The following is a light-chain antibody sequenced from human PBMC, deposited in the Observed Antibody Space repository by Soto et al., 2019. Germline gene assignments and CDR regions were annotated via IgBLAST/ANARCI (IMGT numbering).Light chain of an antibody. V-gene: IGKV3-11*01. Sequence: ELVLTQCPATLSLSPGEGCTRSCVASQSVSSYLAWYQQKPGQARRLLIYDASNRATGIPARFSGSGSGTDFTLTISSLEPEDFAVYYCQQRSNWQWTVGPGTQVEIK. J-gene: IGKJ1*01. CDR1: QSVSSY. CDR3: QQRSNWQWT. CDR2: DAS.